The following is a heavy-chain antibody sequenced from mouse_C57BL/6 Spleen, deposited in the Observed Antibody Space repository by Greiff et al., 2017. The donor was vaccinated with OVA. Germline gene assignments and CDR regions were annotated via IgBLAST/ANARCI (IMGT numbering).Heavy chain of an antibody. Sequence: QVQLKQSGPGLVQPSQSLSITCTVSGFSLTSYGVHWVRQSPGQGLEWLGVIWRGGSTDYNAAFMSRLSITKDNSKSQVFFKMNSLQADDTAIYYCAILYYGSSCDLDYWGQGTSVTVSS. J-gene: IGHJ4*01. CDR1: GFSLTSYG. D-gene: IGHD1-1*01. CDR3: AILYYGSSCDLDY. CDR2: IWRGGST. V-gene: IGHV2-5*01.